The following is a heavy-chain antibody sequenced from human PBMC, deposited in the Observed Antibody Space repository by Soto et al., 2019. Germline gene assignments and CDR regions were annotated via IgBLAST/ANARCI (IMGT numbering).Heavy chain of an antibody. D-gene: IGHD3-9*01. CDR1: GGSISSYY. J-gene: IGHJ4*02. CDR2: IYYSGST. V-gene: IGHV4-59*01. Sequence: SETLSLTCTVSGGSISSYYWSWIRQPPGKGLEWIGYIYYSGSTNYNPSLKSRVTISVDTSKNQFSLKLSSVTAADTAVYYCARLDILTGYFLDYWGQGTLVTVSS. CDR3: ARLDILTGYFLDY.